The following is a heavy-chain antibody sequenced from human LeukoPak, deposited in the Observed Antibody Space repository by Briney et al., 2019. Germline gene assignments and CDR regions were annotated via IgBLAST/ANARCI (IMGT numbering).Heavy chain of an antibody. J-gene: IGHJ6*03. Sequence: GGSLRLSCLGSGFSFSEYSMNWVRQSAGKGLEWISYITSRSAFTYFAGSVKGRFTISRDDARNSVYFPLNALRVADTAVYYCARDRTSAYWSPGGYYYYMDVWGKGTAVTVSS. CDR2: ITSRSAFT. V-gene: IGHV3-48*01. CDR1: GFSFSEYS. CDR3: ARDRTSAYWSPGGYYYYMDV. D-gene: IGHD3-16*01.